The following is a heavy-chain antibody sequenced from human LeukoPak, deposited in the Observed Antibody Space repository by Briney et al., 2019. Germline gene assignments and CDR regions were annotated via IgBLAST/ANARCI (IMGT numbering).Heavy chain of an antibody. V-gene: IGHV3-30*18. J-gene: IGHJ4*02. Sequence: GGSLRLSCAASGFTFSSYGMHWVRQAPGKGLEWVAVISYDGSNKYYADSVKGRFTISRDNSKNTLYLQMNSLRAEDTAVYYCAKDIGRVVVIIHFFDYWGRGTLVTVSS. CDR2: ISYDGSNK. CDR3: AKDIGRVVVIIHFFDY. CDR1: GFTFSSYG. D-gene: IGHD3-22*01.